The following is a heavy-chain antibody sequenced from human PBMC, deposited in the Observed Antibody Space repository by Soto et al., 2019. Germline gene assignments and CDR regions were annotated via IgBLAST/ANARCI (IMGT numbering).Heavy chain of an antibody. J-gene: IGHJ3*02. CDR2: ISSSSSYI. D-gene: IGHD3-9*01. V-gene: IGHV3-21*01. Sequence: GGSLRLSCAASGFTFSSYSMNWVRQAPGKGLEWVSSISSSSSYIYYADSVKGRFTISRDNAKNSLYLQMNSLRAEDTAVYYCARDALGPVLRYFDWPYDAFDIWGQGTMVTVSS. CDR1: GFTFSSYS. CDR3: ARDALGPVLRYFDWPYDAFDI.